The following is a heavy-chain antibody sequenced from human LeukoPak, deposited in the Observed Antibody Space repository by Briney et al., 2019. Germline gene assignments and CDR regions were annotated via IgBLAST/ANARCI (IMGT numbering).Heavy chain of an antibody. Sequence: SSETLSLTCTVSGGSISSYYWGWIRQPPGKGLEWIGYIYYSGSTNYNPSLKSRVTMSVDTSKNQFSLKLSSVTAADTAVYYCAAPRYSGSYHPFDYWGQGTLVTVSS. CDR2: IYYSGST. CDR1: GGSISSYY. CDR3: AAPRYSGSYHPFDY. V-gene: IGHV4-59*12. J-gene: IGHJ4*02. D-gene: IGHD1-26*01.